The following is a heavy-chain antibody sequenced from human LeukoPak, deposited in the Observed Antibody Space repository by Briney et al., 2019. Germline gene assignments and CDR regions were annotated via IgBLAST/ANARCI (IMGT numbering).Heavy chain of an antibody. Sequence: GGSLRLSCAASGFTFSSYSMNWVRQAPGKGLEWVSSISSSSSYIYYADSVKGRFTISRDNAKNSLYLQMSSLRAEDTAVYYCAREDGGVGSSWYEYWGQGTLVTVSS. V-gene: IGHV3-21*01. CDR1: GFTFSSYS. J-gene: IGHJ4*02. CDR3: AREDGGVGSSWYEY. CDR2: ISSSSSYI. D-gene: IGHD6-13*01.